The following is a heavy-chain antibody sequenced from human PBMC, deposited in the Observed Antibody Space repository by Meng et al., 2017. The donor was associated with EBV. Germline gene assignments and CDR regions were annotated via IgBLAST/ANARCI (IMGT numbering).Heavy chain of an antibody. V-gene: IGHV1-2*06. CDR3: ARVGIAVAGTGDY. J-gene: IGHJ4*02. CDR2: INPTSGGT. Sequence: QGEVVQSGAGVKKPGASVTVSCKPSGYTFPGYYLHWVPQAPGPGLEWMGRINPTSGGTNYAQKFQGRVPMTRDTSISTAYMELSRLRSDDTAVYYCARVGIAVAGTGDYWGQGTLVTVSS. D-gene: IGHD6-19*01. CDR1: GYTFPGYY.